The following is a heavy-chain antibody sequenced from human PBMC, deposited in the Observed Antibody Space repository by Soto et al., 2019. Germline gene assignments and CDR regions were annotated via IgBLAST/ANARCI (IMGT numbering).Heavy chain of an antibody. Sequence: ASVKVSCKASGYTFNSYAIHWMRQAPGQRLEWMGWINAGNGNTYYSERFKGRVSLTRDTVATTVYMELTSLTSEDTGVYYCARDQSGIGWYVDWFDPWGQGTLVTVSS. CDR1: GYTFNSYA. CDR2: INAGNGNT. D-gene: IGHD6-19*01. J-gene: IGHJ5*02. CDR3: ARDQSGIGWYVDWFDP. V-gene: IGHV1-3*01.